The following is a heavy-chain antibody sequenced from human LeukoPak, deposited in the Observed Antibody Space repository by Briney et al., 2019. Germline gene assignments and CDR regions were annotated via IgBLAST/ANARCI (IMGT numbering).Heavy chain of an antibody. V-gene: IGHV3-74*01. D-gene: IGHD5-18*01. CDR1: GFTFSSYW. CDR3: ARYLGRSFG. J-gene: IGHJ4*02. Sequence: GGSLRLSCEVSGFTFSSYWMHWVRQAAGEGPVWVSRINSDGSITNYADSVEGRFTIHRDNAKNTLYLQMDSLRAEDTAVYHSARYLGRSFGWGEGTLVTVYS. CDR2: INSDGSIT.